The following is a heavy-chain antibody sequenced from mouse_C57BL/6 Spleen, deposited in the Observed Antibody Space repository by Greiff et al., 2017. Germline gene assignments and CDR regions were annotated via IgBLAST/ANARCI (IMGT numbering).Heavy chain of an antibody. CDR2: IDPSDSYT. CDR3: ARVNYYGSSPYYFDY. CDR1: GYTFTSYW. D-gene: IGHD1-1*01. V-gene: IGHV1-69*01. J-gene: IGHJ2*01. Sequence: QVHVKQPGAELVMPGASVKLSCKASGYTFTSYWMHWVKQRPGQGLEWIGEIDPSDSYTNYNQKFKGKSTLTVDKSSSTAYMQLSSLTSEDSAVYYCARVNYYGSSPYYFDYRGQGTTLTVSS.